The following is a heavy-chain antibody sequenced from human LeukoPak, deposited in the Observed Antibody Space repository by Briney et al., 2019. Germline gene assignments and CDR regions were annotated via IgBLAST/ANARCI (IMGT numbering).Heavy chain of an antibody. CDR1: GFTFSSYA. Sequence: RSLRLSCAASGFTFSSYAMHWVRQAPGKGLEWVAVISYDGSNKYYADSVKGRFTISRDNSKNTLYLQMNSLRAEDTAVYYCAREGDYWGQGTLVTVSS. V-gene: IGHV3-30*04. J-gene: IGHJ4*02. CDR2: ISYDGSNK. CDR3: AREGDY.